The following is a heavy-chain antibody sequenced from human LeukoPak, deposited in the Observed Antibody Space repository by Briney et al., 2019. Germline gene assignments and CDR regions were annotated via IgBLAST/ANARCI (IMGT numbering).Heavy chain of an antibody. Sequence: GGSLRLSCAASGFTFRTSAMSWVRQVPGKGLEWISAISGRDTGTYHVDSVKGRFTISRDDSKNTLYLQMNSLRAEDTAVYYCAKAQAAPSCSGVRCYPFDYWGQGTLVTVSS. D-gene: IGHD2-15*01. CDR2: ISGRDTGT. J-gene: IGHJ4*02. V-gene: IGHV3-23*01. CDR1: GFTFRTSA. CDR3: AKAQAAPSCSGVRCYPFDY.